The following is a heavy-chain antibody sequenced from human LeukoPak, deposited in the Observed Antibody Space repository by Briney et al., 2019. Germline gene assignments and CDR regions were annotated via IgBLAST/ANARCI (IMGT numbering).Heavy chain of an antibody. D-gene: IGHD1-7*01. J-gene: IGHJ4*02. CDR2: INPSGGST. CDR1: GGTFRNYL. CDR3: AYGITGTTVSY. V-gene: IGHV1-46*01. Sequence: ASVKVSCKASGGTFRNYLITWVRQAPGQGLEWMGIINPSGGSTSYAQKFQGRVTMTRDTSTSTVYMELSSLRSEDTAVYYCAYGITGTTVSYWGQGTLVTVSS.